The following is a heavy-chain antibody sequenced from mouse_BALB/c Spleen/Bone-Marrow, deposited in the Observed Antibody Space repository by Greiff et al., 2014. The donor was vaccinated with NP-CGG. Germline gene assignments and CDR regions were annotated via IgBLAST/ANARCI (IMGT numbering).Heavy chain of an antibody. CDR3: ASTGAGAMDY. V-gene: IGHV2-9*02. D-gene: IGHD4-1*02. CDR1: GFSLTNYG. CDR2: IWAGGST. Sequence: QVQLQQSGPGLVAPSQSLSITCTVSGFSLTNYGIHWVRQPPGKGLEWLGVIWAGGSTNYNSALMSRLSITKDNSKSQVFLKMNSLQTEYTAMYYCASTGAGAMDYWGQGTSVTVSS. J-gene: IGHJ4*01.